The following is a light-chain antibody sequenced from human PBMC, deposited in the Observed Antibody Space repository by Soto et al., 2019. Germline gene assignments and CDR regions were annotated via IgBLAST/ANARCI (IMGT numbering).Light chain of an antibody. Sequence: EIVLTQSPGTLSLSPGERATLSCRASQSVSSSYLAWYQQKPGQAPRLLIYGASSRATGIPDRFSGSGSGTDFTLTVSRLEPDDFAVYYCQQYGSSPPYTVGPGTKVDIK. V-gene: IGKV3-20*01. J-gene: IGKJ3*01. CDR2: GAS. CDR3: QQYGSSPPYT. CDR1: QSVSSSY.